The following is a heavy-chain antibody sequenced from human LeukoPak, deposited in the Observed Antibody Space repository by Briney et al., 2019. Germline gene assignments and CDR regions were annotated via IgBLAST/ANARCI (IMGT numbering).Heavy chain of an antibody. Sequence: PSETLSFTSTVSGGSISSYYWSWIRQPAGKGLEWIGRIYTSGSTNYNPSLKSRVTMSVDTSKNQFSLKLSSVTAADTAVYYCARVYYYDSSGYSFDYWGQGTLVTVSS. D-gene: IGHD3-22*01. CDR2: IYTSGST. CDR1: GGSISSYY. J-gene: IGHJ4*02. CDR3: ARVYYYDSSGYSFDY. V-gene: IGHV4-4*07.